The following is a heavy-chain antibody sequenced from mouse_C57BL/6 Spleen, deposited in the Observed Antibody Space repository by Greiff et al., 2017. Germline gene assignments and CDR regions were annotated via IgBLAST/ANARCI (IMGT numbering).Heavy chain of an antibody. D-gene: IGHD4-1*01. J-gene: IGHJ2*01. Sequence: VMLVESGPGLVAPSQSLSITCTVSGFSLTSYGVHWVRQPPGKGLEWLVVIWRDGSTTYNSALKSKLSISKDNSKSQVFLKMNSLQTDDTAMYYCARHGELGRGYFDYWGQGTTLTVSS. CDR2: IWRDGST. CDR1: GFSLTSYG. CDR3: ARHGELGRGYFDY. V-gene: IGHV2-6-1*01.